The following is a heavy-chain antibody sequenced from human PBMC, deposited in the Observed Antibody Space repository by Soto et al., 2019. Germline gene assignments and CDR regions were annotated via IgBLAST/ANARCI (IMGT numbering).Heavy chain of an antibody. V-gene: IGHV4-30-4*01. Sequence: QVQLQESGPGLVKPSQTLSLTCTVSGGSISSGDYYWSWIRQPPGKGLEWIGYIYYSGSTYYNPSLKSRVTISVDTSKNQFSLKLSSVTAADTAVYYCARTEYYDILTGFPPSDIWGQGTMVTVSS. CDR2: IYYSGST. D-gene: IGHD3-9*01. CDR3: ARTEYYDILTGFPPSDI. CDR1: GGSISSGDYY. J-gene: IGHJ3*02.